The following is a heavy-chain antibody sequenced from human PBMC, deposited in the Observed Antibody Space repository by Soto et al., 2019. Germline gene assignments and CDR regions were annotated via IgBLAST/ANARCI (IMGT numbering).Heavy chain of an antibody. J-gene: IGHJ4*02. V-gene: IGHV1-24*01. CDR1: GYTLTELS. D-gene: IGHD3-9*01. Sequence: GASVKVSCKVSGYTLTELSMHWVRQAPGKGLEWMGGFDPEDGETIYARKFQGRVTMTEDTSTDTAYMELSSLRSEDTAVYYCATHVLRYFDWPPDYWGQGTLVTVSS. CDR2: FDPEDGET. CDR3: ATHVLRYFDWPPDY.